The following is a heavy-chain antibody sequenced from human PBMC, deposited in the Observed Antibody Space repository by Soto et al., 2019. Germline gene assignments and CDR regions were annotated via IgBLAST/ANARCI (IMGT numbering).Heavy chain of an antibody. Sequence: QVQLVQSGAEVKKPGASVKVSCKASGYNFAVSGFIWVRQAPGQRLEWMGWISAHTGDTNYAQSFQGRVTMTTDTPTSTAYMELWSLTSDDTAVYYCERAGASNWNYVSSSSWGQGTLVTVSS. CDR3: ERAGASNWNYVSSSS. D-gene: IGHD1-7*01. J-gene: IGHJ4*02. V-gene: IGHV1-18*04. CDR2: ISAHTGDT. CDR1: GYNFAVSG.